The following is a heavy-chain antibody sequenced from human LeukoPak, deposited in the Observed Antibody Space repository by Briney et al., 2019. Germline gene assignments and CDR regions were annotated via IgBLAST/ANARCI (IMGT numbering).Heavy chain of an antibody. CDR1: GGSFSGYY. D-gene: IGHD1-26*01. V-gene: IGHV4-34*01. CDR2: MNHSGST. Sequence: KSSETLSLACAVYGGSFSGYYWCWIRHPPGKGLVWFGEMNHSGSTNYNPSLKSRVTISVDTSKTRFSLKLSSVTAADTAVYYCARRRRGSYAHFMDYWGQGTLVTVSS. J-gene: IGHJ4*02. CDR3: ARRRRGSYAHFMDY.